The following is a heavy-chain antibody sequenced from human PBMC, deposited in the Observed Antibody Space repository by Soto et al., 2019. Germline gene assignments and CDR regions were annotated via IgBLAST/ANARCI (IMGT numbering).Heavy chain of an antibody. CDR1: GFTFSSYT. J-gene: IGHJ4*02. V-gene: IGHV3-23*01. CDR2: ISGSGGST. CDR3: AKDFYSSSSGYFDY. Sequence: GSLRLSCAASGFTFSSYTMSWVRQAPGKGLEWVSAISGSGGSTYYADSVKGRFTISRDNSKNTLYLQMNSLRAEDTAVYYCAKDFYSSSSGYFDYWGQGTLVTVSS. D-gene: IGHD6-6*01.